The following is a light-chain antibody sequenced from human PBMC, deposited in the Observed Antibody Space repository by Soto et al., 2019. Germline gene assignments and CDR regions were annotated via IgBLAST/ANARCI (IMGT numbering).Light chain of an antibody. Sequence: DIQVTQSPYSLSASVGDRVTITCRASQDIKNYLNWYQRKPGTAPRLLIYAASILQTGVPSSFSASGSGTEFALNISSLQPGDFGTYYCQQGFSLPWTFGQGTTVEVK. CDR2: AAS. CDR3: QQGFSLPWT. V-gene: IGKV1-39*01. CDR1: QDIKNY. J-gene: IGKJ1*01.